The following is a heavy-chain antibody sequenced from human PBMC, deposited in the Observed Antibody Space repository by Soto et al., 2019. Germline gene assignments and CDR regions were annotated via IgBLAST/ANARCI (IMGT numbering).Heavy chain of an antibody. CDR2: IIPIFGTA. CDR1: GGTFSSYA. V-gene: IGHV1-69*13. CDR3: ARDTYVVDTAMESFDP. J-gene: IGHJ5*02. D-gene: IGHD5-18*01. Sequence: SVKVSCKASGGTFSSYAISWVRQAPGQGLEWMGGIIPIFGTANYAQKFQGRVTITADESTSTAYMELSSLRSEDTAVYYCARDTYVVDTAMESFDPWGQGTLVPVSS.